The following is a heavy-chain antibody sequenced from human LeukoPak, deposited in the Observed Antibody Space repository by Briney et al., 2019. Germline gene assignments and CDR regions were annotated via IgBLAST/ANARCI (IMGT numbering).Heavy chain of an antibody. CDR3: ASGEYGYGYFDY. V-gene: IGHV1-69*04. Sequence: GSSVKVSCKASGGTFSSYAISWVRQAPGQGLEWMGRIIPIFGIANYAQKFQGRVTITADKSTSTAYMELSSLRSEDTAVYYRASGEYGYGYFDYWGQGTLVTVSS. CDR2: IIPIFGIA. D-gene: IGHD5-18*01. J-gene: IGHJ4*02. CDR1: GGTFSSYA.